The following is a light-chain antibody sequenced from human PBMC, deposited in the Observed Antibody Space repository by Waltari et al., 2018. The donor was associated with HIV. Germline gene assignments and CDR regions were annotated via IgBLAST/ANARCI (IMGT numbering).Light chain of an antibody. CDR2: STS. J-gene: IGKJ1*01. V-gene: IGKV1-39*01. CDR1: QSISRS. Sequence: DIRMTQSPSSLSAFVGDRVIITCRASQSISRSLSWFQQKPGKAPTLLIDSTSTLQSGVPSRFGGSGSGTEFSLTIAVLQPEDFGIYYCQETHTPHRTFGRGTRV. CDR3: QETHTPHRT.